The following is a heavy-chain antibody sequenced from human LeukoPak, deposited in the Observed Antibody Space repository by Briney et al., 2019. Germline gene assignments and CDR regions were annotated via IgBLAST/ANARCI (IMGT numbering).Heavy chain of an antibody. CDR3: ARDVYSGGYYADY. CDR1: GGSISSRSYY. J-gene: IGHJ4*02. V-gene: IGHV4-39*07. CDR2: IYYSGST. D-gene: IGHD1-26*01. Sequence: SETLSLTCTVSGGSISSRSYYWGWIRQPPGKGLEWIGSIYYSGSTYSNPSLESRVTISVETSKNQFSLKMSSVTAADTAVCYCARDVYSGGYYADYWGQGTLVTVSS.